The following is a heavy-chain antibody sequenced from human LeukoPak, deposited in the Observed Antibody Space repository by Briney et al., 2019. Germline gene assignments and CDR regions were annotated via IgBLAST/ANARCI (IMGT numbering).Heavy chain of an antibody. Sequence: ASVKVSCKASGYIFSNYGITWVRQAPGQGLEWMGWISPFNGNTNYAEKFRARVTMTTDASTSTVAMELRSLRSDDTGIYYCARGSLGWGSEPEYFDYWGQGTLVTVSS. CDR3: ARGSLGWGSEPEYFDY. CDR1: GYIFSNYG. V-gene: IGHV1-18*01. CDR2: ISPFNGNT. J-gene: IGHJ4*01. D-gene: IGHD1-14*01.